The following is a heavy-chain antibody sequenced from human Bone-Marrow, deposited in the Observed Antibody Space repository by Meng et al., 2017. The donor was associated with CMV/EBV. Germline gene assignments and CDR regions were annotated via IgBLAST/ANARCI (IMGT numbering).Heavy chain of an antibody. CDR3: APGFRSWSGSYSS. Sequence: QLQAWGGGMLKASGTLALTCGVYGAPFSGYWSWVRQPPGKGLEWIGEITHSGSTNYNVSLKSRVTISIDTSKNQFSLKLSSVTATDTAVYYCAPGFRSWSGSYSSWGQGTLVTVSS. J-gene: IGHJ4*02. D-gene: IGHD1-26*01. CDR1: GAPFSGY. V-gene: IGHV4-34*01. CDR2: ITHSGST.